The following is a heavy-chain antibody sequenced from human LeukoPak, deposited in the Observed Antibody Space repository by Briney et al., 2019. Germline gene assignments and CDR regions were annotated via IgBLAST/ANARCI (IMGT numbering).Heavy chain of an antibody. CDR3: TRGSASGSYRAD. CDR1: GYTFTDHD. V-gene: IGHV1-8*01. J-gene: IGHJ4*02. Sequence: ASVRVSCKASGYTFTDHDINWVRQDNGQGLEWMGWMNPNTGNTGYAQEFQGRVTMTRDTSITTAYMELNMLRSDDTAVYYCTRGSASGSYRADWGQGTLVTVSS. CDR2: MNPNTGNT. D-gene: IGHD3-10*01.